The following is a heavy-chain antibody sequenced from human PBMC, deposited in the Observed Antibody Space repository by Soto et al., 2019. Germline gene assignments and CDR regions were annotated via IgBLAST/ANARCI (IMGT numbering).Heavy chain of an antibody. Sequence: GASVKVSCKASGYTFTSYGISWVRQAPGQGLEWMGWISAYNGNTNYAQKLQGRVTMTTDTSTSTAYMELRSLRSDDTAVYYCARDDDILTGYKLGDYWGQGTLVTVSS. CDR3: ARDDDILTGYKLGDY. J-gene: IGHJ4*02. V-gene: IGHV1-18*01. CDR1: GYTFTSYG. CDR2: ISAYNGNT. D-gene: IGHD3-9*01.